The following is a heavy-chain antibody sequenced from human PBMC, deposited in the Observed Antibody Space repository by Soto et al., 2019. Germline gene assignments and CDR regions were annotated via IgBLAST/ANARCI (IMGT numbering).Heavy chain of an antibody. D-gene: IGHD3-9*01. J-gene: IGHJ6*02. Sequence: ASVKVSCKASGYTFTSYGISWVRQAPGQGLEWMGWISAYNGNTNYAQKLQGRVTMTTDTSTSTAYMELRSLGSDDTAVYYCARAESTEPGPNARYFDWSTTWYYGMDVWGQGTTVTVSS. CDR2: ISAYNGNT. V-gene: IGHV1-18*01. CDR3: ARAESTEPGPNARYFDWSTTWYYGMDV. CDR1: GYTFTSYG.